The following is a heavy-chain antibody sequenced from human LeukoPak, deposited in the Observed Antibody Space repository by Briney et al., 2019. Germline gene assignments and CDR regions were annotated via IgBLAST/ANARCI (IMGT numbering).Heavy chain of an antibody. Sequence: LETLSLTCAVSGYSISRGYFWGWSRQPPGKGLEWIASIYHSGTTYYNPSLKSRVTISVDTSKNQFSLQLTCLSAEDTAVYYCVRHLEAGFDYWGQGTLVTVSS. J-gene: IGHJ4*02. CDR1: GYSISRGYF. CDR3: VRHLEAGFDY. V-gene: IGHV4-38-2*01. CDR2: IYHSGTT. D-gene: IGHD6-13*01.